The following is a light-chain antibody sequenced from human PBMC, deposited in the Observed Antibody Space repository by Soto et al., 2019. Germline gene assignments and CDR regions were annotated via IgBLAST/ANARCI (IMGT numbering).Light chain of an antibody. Sequence: EIVLTQSPATLSLSPGERATLSCRASQTVSSSLAWYQQKPGQAPRLLIYEASNRATGIPARFSGSGSGADFTLTVSSLRSEDSAVYYCQQYNYWPITFGQGTRLEIK. CDR1: QTVSSS. CDR2: EAS. J-gene: IGKJ5*01. CDR3: QQYNYWPIT. V-gene: IGKV3-11*01.